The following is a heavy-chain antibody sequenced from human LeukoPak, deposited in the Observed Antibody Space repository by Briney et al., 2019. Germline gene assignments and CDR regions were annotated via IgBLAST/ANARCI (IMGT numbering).Heavy chain of an antibody. Sequence: GGSLRLSCAASGFTFSSYGMHWVRQAPGKGLEWVAVIWYDGSNKYYADSVKGRFTISRDNSKNTLYLQMNSLRAEDTAVYYCARGPPQTYYEGNGYYYFDYWGQGTLVTVSS. CDR2: IWYDGSNK. D-gene: IGHD3-22*01. CDR3: ARGPPQTYYEGNGYYYFDY. J-gene: IGHJ4*02. CDR1: GFTFSSYG. V-gene: IGHV3-33*01.